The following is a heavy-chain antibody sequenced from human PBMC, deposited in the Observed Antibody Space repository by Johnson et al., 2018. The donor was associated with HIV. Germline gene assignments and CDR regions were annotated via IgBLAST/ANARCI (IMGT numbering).Heavy chain of an antibody. J-gene: IGHJ3*02. D-gene: IGHD5-18*01. CDR1: GFTFSSYG. Sequence: VQLVESGGGVVQPGRSLRLSCAASGFTFSSYGMHWVRQAPGKGLEWVAVIWYDGSNKYYGDSVKGRFTISRDNFKNTLYLQMNYLTPEDTAMYYCAVGIQLWFASAGDAFDIWGQGTMVTVSS. V-gene: IGHV3-33*01. CDR2: IWYDGSNK. CDR3: AVGIQLWFASAGDAFDI.